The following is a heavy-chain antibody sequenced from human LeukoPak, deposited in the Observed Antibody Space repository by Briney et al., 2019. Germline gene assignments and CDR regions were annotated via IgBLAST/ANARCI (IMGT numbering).Heavy chain of an antibody. J-gene: IGHJ3*02. D-gene: IGHD5-18*01. CDR1: GYTFTSYY. V-gene: IGHV1-46*01. CDR2: INPSVGST. Sequence: ASVKVSCKASGYTFTSYYMHWVRQAPGQGLEWMGRINPSVGSTIYAQKFQGRVTMTEDTSTDTAYMELSSLRSEDTAVYYCATVSWIQLYRAANAFDIWGQGTMVAVSS. CDR3: ATVSWIQLYRAANAFDI.